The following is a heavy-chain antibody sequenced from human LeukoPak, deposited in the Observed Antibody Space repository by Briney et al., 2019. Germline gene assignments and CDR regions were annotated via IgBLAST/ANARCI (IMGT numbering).Heavy chain of an antibody. CDR1: GFSFSDAW. CDR2: IRSKTDSETT. D-gene: IGHD3-3*01. V-gene: IGHV3-15*01. Sequence: GGPLRLSCVVSGFSFSDAWMSWVRQAPGKGLEWIGRIRSKTDSETTEYAAPVKRRFSISRDDSKKTLYLQMNSLKTEDTAVYYCTTGRFPPRYWGQGTLVTVSS. J-gene: IGHJ4*02. CDR3: TTGRFPPRY.